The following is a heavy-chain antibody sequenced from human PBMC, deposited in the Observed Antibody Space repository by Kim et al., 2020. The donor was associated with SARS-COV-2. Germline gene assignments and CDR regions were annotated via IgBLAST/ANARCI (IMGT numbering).Heavy chain of an antibody. CDR3: ARCPRSQPLGLVIYYYYYGMDV. J-gene: IGHJ6*02. Sequence: GGSLRLSCAASGFTFSSYAMHWVRQAPGKGLEWVAVISYDGSNKYYADSVKGRFTISRDNSKNTLYLQMNSLRAEDTAVYYCARCPRSQPLGLVIYYYYYGMDVWGQGTTVTVSS. CDR1: GFTFSSYA. CDR2: ISYDGSNK. V-gene: IGHV3-30-3*01. D-gene: IGHD3-9*01.